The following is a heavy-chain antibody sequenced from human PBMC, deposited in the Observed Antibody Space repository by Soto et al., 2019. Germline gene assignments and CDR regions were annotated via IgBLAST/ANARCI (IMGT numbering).Heavy chain of an antibody. V-gene: IGHV1-18*01. J-gene: IGHJ4*02. D-gene: IGHD3-9*01. CDR1: GYTFTSYG. Sequence: QVQLVQSGAEVREPGASVKVSCKASGYTFTSYGISWVRQAPGQGLEWMGWITAYNGNTNHAQKFQDRVTLTTDTYTTSAYMELRSLKSDDTAVYFCARAALLTGYDYWGQGTLVTVSS. CDR3: ARAALLTGYDY. CDR2: ITAYNGNT.